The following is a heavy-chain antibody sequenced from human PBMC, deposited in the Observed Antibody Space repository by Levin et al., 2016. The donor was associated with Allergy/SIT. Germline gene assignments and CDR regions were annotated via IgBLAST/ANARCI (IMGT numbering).Heavy chain of an antibody. D-gene: IGHD2-15*01. V-gene: IGHV1-46*01. CDR1: GYTFTSYY. CDR3: ARRDCSGRSCYLEY. CDR2: INPSGGGT. Sequence: ASVKVSCKASGYTFTSYYIHWVRQAPGQGLEWMGIINPSGGGTTYAQDFQGRVTLIRDTSTSTVYMELSSLRSEDTAVYYCARRDCSGRSCYLEYWGQGTLVTVSS. J-gene: IGHJ4*02.